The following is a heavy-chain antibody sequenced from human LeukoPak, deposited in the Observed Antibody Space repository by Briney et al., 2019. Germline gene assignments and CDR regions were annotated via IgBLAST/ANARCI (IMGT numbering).Heavy chain of an antibody. D-gene: IGHD5-18*01. Sequence: GGSLRLSCAASGFTFSSYSMNWVRQAPGKGLEWVSYISSSSSTIYYADSVKGRFTISRDNAKNSLYLQMNSLRAEDTAVYYCAKIPSRYSYGPTDYWGQGTLVTVSS. V-gene: IGHV3-48*01. CDR1: GFTFSSYS. CDR2: ISSSSSTI. J-gene: IGHJ4*02. CDR3: AKIPSRYSYGPTDY.